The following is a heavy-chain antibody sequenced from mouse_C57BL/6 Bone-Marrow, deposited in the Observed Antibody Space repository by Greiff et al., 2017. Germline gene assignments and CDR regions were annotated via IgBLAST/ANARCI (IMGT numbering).Heavy chain of an antibody. D-gene: IGHD1-1*01. CDR2: IDPNSGGT. V-gene: IGHV1-72*01. CDR3: ARGECYGSRRGYFDV. CDR1: GYTFTSYW. J-gene: IGHJ1*03. Sequence: VQRVESGAELVKPGASVKLSCKASGYTFTSYWMHWVKQRPGRGLEWIGRIDPNSGGTKYNEKFKSKATLTVDKPSSTAYMQLSSLTSEDSAVYYCARGECYGSRRGYFDVWGTGTTVTVSS.